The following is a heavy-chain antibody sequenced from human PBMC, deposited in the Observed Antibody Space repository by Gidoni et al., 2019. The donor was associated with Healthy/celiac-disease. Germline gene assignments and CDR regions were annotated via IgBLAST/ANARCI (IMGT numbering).Heavy chain of an antibody. J-gene: IGHJ4*02. CDR2: IGGSGGST. V-gene: IGHV3-23*01. D-gene: IGHD5-12*01. Sequence: EVQLLESGGGLVQPGGSLRPSCAASGFTFSSYALSWVRQAQGKGLEWVSAIGGSGGSTYYADSVKGRFTISRDISKNTLYLQMNSLRAEDTAVYYCAKNPGVYSCYPFDYWGQGTLVTVSS. CDR1: GFTFSSYA. CDR3: AKNPGVYSCYPFDY.